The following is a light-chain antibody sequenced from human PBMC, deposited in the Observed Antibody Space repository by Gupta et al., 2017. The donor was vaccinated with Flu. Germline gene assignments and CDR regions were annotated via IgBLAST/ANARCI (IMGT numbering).Light chain of an antibody. CDR3: QQYDTLFT. Sequence: DIQMTQSPSSLSASVGDRVTITCQASQDIGVYLNWYQWKSGEAPKLLISTASDLEPGVPPRFSGSGSGTLFTFTINTLRPEDIATYYCQQYDTLFTFGPGTKV. CDR1: QDIGVY. CDR2: TAS. V-gene: IGKV1-33*01. J-gene: IGKJ3*01.